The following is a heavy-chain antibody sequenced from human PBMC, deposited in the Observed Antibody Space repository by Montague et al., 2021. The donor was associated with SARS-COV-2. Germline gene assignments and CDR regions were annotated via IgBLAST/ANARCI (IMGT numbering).Heavy chain of an antibody. J-gene: IGHJ3*01. D-gene: IGHD2-21*01. V-gene: IGHV4-34*01. CDR1: SGSFGDFY. CDR2: IHYTGSD. Sequence: SETLSLTCAVSSGSFGDFYWTWLRQSPGKGLEWIGDIHYTGSDTYNPSFKGRVTISRDTPKNQFSLKLKSVTPADTAVYYCARGQVPYSGVRIFISAAGHLDGWGQGTPVTVSS. CDR3: ARGQVPYSGVRIFISAAGHLDG.